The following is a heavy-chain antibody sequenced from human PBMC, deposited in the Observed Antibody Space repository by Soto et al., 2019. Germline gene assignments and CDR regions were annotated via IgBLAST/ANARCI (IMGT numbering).Heavy chain of an antibody. J-gene: IGHJ3*02. CDR1: RYPFTSYD. CDR3: ARETYNSGERAFEI. V-gene: IGHV1-8*01. D-gene: IGHD3-22*01. Sequence: QVQLMQSGAEVKKPGASVKVSCKASRYPFTSYDIHWVRQATGQGLEWMGWMNPNSGNTAFAQKFQDRVTMTRNTSTRIAYMELSSLRSEDTAVYYCARETYNSGERAFEIWGQGTMVTVSS. CDR2: MNPNSGNT.